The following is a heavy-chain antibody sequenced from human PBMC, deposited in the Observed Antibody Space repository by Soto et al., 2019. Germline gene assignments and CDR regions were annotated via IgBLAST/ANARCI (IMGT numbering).Heavy chain of an antibody. CDR1: GFTFSHVW. D-gene: IGHD6-19*01. V-gene: IGHV3-15*01. J-gene: IGHJ4*02. CDR2: IKRKSDGETT. Sequence: EVQLVESGGGLVEPGGSLRLSCAASGFTFSHVWMTWVRQAPGKGLEWVARIKRKSDGETTDYAAAVKGRFTISRDDSKNPLYLQINSLKTEDTAVYYCATELQVSSVSDWADYFEYWGQGTLVTVSS. CDR3: ATELQVSSVSDWADYFEY.